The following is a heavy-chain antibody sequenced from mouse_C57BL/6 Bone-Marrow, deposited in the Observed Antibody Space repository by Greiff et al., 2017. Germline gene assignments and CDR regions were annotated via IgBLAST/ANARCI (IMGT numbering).Heavy chain of an antibody. D-gene: IGHD1-1*01. V-gene: IGHV2-4*01. Sequence: VKVVESGPGLVQPSQSLSITCTVSGFSLTSYGVHWVRQPPGKGLEWLGVIWSGGSTDYNAAFISRLSISKDNSKSQVFFKMNSLQADDTAIYYCAKKTNYGSEVWGTGTTVTVSS. J-gene: IGHJ1*03. CDR1: GFSLTSYG. CDR3: AKKTNYGSEV. CDR2: IWSGGST.